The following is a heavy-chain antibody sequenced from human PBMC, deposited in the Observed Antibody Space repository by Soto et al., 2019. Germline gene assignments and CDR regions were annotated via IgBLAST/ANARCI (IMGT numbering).Heavy chain of an antibody. J-gene: IGHJ4*02. CDR3: ARVRRAHDIDDY. CDR2: ISPHNGNT. Sequence: GASVKVSCKASGYTFTDYGINWVRQAPGLGLEWLGWISPHNGNTNYAQKVQGRVNLTTDTSTNTAYMELRSLRSDDTAVYYCARVRRAHDIDDYWGQGTLVTVSS. V-gene: IGHV1-18*01. CDR1: GYTFTDYG. D-gene: IGHD3-9*01.